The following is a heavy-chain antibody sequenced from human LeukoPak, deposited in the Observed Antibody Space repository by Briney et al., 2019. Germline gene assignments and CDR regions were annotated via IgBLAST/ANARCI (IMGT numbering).Heavy chain of an antibody. CDR3: AKCDSGGYHLYYFDY. V-gene: IGHV3-23*01. Sequence: GGSLRLSCAASRFTFSSYAMSWVRQAPGKGLEWVSAIGGTGASTYYADSVKGRFTISRDNSKNTLYLQMNSPRAEDTAVYYCAKCDSGGYHLYYFDYWGQGALVTVSS. CDR2: IGGTGAST. CDR1: RFTFSSYA. D-gene: IGHD3-22*01. J-gene: IGHJ4*02.